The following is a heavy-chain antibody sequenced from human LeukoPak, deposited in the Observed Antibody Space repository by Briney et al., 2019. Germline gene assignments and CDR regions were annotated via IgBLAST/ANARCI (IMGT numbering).Heavy chain of an antibody. CDR2: INPDGTKK. CDR3: ASQPAVVDLDC. D-gene: IGHD5-18*01. V-gene: IGHV3-7*01. Sequence: PGGSLRLSCAASGFTFTSYWMTWVRQAPGKGLEWVANINPDGTKKTYVDYVKGRFTISRDNAENSLHLQMNSLRVEDTAVYYCASQPAVVDLDCWGQGTLVTVSS. J-gene: IGHJ4*02. CDR1: GFTFTSYW.